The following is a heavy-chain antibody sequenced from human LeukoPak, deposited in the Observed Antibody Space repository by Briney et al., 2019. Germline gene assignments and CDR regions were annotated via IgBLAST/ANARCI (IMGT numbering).Heavy chain of an antibody. J-gene: IGHJ4*02. CDR1: GGSINSGLYY. CDR3: ARGGTFYYDFWSGYQREYYFDY. D-gene: IGHD3-3*01. V-gene: IGHV4-39*07. Sequence: PSETLSLTCTVSGGSINSGLYYWGWIRQPPGKRLEWIGRMSYSGGTDYNPSLKSRVTISVDTSKNQFSLKLSSVTAADTAVYYCARGGTFYYDFWSGYQREYYFDYWGQGTLVTVSS. CDR2: MSYSGGT.